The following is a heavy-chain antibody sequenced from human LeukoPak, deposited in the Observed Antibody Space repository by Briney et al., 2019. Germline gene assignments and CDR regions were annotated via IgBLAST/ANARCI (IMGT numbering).Heavy chain of an antibody. CDR3: AREGSGWYALDY. CDR1: GGSISGYY. J-gene: IGHJ4*02. Sequence: SETLSLTRTVSGGSISGYYWSWIRQPPGKGLEYIGYIYDSGITNYNPTLRSRVTISSDTSKNQFSLKVTSVTAADTAVYYCAREGSGWYALDYWGQGTLVTVSS. D-gene: IGHD6-19*01. V-gene: IGHV4-59*01. CDR2: IYDSGIT.